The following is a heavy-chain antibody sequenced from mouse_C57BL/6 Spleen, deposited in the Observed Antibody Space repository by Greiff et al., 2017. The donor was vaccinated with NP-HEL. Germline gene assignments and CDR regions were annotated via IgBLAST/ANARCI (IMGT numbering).Heavy chain of an antibody. Sequence: VQLQQPGAELVKPGASVKLSCKASGYTFTSYWMHWVKQRPGQGLEWIGMIHPNSGSTNYNEKFKSKATLTVDKSSSTAYMQLSSLTSEDSAVYYCASPYANDGDWYFDVWGTGTTVTVSS. D-gene: IGHD2-10*02. V-gene: IGHV1-64*01. CDR2: IHPNSGST. CDR3: ASPYANDGDWYFDV. CDR1: GYTFTSYW. J-gene: IGHJ1*03.